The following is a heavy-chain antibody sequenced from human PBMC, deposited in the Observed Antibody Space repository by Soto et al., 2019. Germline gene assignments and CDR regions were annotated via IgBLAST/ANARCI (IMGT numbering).Heavy chain of an antibody. CDR3: ASHYDSSGYYYRGLDY. CDR1: GGTFSSYA. CDR2: IIPIFGTA. J-gene: IGHJ4*02. V-gene: IGHV1-69*13. D-gene: IGHD3-22*01. Sequence: GASVKVSCKASGGTFSSYAISWVRQAPGQGLEWMGGIIPIFGTADYAQKFQGRVTITADESTSTGSMELSSLRSEDTAVYYCASHYDSSGYYYRGLDYWGQGTLVTVSS.